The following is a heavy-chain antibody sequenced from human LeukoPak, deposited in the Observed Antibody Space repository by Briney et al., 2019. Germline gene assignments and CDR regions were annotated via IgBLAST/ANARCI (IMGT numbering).Heavy chain of an antibody. V-gene: IGHV1-69*13. CDR2: IIPIFGTA. CDR3: ARAPFLPKRGGVPGIAVAGKYYYYYYYMDV. CDR1: GGTFSSYA. D-gene: IGHD6-19*01. J-gene: IGHJ6*03. Sequence: ASVKVSCKASGGTFSSYAISWVRQAPGQGLEWMGGIIPIFGTANYAQKLQGRVTIPADESTSTAYMELSSLRSEDTAVYYCARAPFLPKRGGVPGIAVAGKYYYYYYYMDVWGKGTTVTISS.